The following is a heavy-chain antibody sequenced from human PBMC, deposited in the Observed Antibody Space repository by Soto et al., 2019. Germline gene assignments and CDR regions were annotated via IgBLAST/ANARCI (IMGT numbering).Heavy chain of an antibody. CDR2: INPNSGGK. D-gene: IGHD3-22*01. J-gene: IGHJ4*02. Sequence: QVQLVQSGAEVKKPGASVKVSCKASGYTFTGYYMHWVRQAPGQGLEWMGWINPNSGGKNYAQKFQGRVTMTRDTSISTAYMELSRLRSDDTAVYYCARENSYYDSSGPIGHYWGQGTLVTVSS. CDR3: ARENSYYDSSGPIGHY. CDR1: GYTFTGYY. V-gene: IGHV1-2*02.